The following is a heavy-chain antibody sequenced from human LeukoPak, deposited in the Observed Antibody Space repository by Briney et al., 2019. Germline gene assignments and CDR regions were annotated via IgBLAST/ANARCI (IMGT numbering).Heavy chain of an antibody. Sequence: PGGSLRLSCAASGFTFSDYYMTWIRHAPGKGLEGVSYISSSSTYANYADSVKGRFTISRDNAKNSLYLQMDSLRAEDTAVYYCARSPYYYDSSGIKRDYYYGMDVWGQGTTVTVSS. D-gene: IGHD3-22*01. CDR2: ISSSSTYA. J-gene: IGHJ6*02. CDR1: GFTFSDYY. V-gene: IGHV3-11*03. CDR3: ARSPYYYDSSGIKRDYYYGMDV.